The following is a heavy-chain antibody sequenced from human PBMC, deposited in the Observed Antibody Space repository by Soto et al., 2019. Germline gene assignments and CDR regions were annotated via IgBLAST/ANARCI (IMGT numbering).Heavy chain of an antibody. J-gene: IGHJ3*02. D-gene: IGHD6-13*01. CDR2: ISAYNGNT. CDR3: ARDPLTSWYSSSYDAFDI. Sequence: QVPLVQSGAEVKKPGASVKVSCKASGYTFTSYGISWVRQAPGQGLEWMGWISAYNGNTNYAQKLQGRVTMTTDTSTSTAYMELRSLRSDDTAVYYCARDPLTSWYSSSYDAFDIWGQGTMVTVSS. V-gene: IGHV1-18*01. CDR1: GYTFTSYG.